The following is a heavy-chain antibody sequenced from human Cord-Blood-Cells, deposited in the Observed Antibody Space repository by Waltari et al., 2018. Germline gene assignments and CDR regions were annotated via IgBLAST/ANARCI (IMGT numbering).Heavy chain of an antibody. D-gene: IGHD3-3*01. Sequence: PGKGLEWIGSIYYSGSTYYNPSLKSRVTISVDTSKNQFSLKLSSVTAADTAVYYCASSPRYYDFWSGYYNWFDPWGQGTLVTVSS. V-gene: IGHV4-39*01. J-gene: IGHJ5*02. CDR2: IYYSGST. CDR3: ASSPRYYDFWSGYYNWFDP.